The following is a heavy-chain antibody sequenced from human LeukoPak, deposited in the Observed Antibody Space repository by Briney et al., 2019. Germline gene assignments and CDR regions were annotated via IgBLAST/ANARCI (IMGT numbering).Heavy chain of an antibody. D-gene: IGHD2-15*01. CDR2: IDNSGST. J-gene: IGHJ4*02. Sequence: SETLSLTCTVSGGSISSSSYNWGWIRQPPGKGLEWIGSIDNSGSTYYNPSLKSRVTISVDTSKNQFSLKLSSVTAADTAVYYCARPNIRYCSGGACSNDGSDYWGQGTLVTVSS. CDR3: ARPNIRYCSGGACSNDGSDY. V-gene: IGHV4-39*07. CDR1: GGSISSSSYN.